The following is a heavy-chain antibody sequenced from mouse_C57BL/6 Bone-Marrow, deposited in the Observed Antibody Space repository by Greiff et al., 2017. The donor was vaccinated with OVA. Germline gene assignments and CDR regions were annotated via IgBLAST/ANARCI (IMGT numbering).Heavy chain of an antibody. CDR3: ARSYDYDGGDDAMDY. D-gene: IGHD2-4*01. Sequence: VQLQQSGAELARPGASVKLSCKASGYTFTSYGISWVKQRTGQGLEWIGEIYPRSGNTYYNEKFKGQATLPADKSSSTAYMELRSRTSEDSAVYFCARSYDYDGGDDAMDYWGQGTSVTVSS. V-gene: IGHV1-81*01. CDR1: GYTFTSYG. CDR2: IYPRSGNT. J-gene: IGHJ4*01.